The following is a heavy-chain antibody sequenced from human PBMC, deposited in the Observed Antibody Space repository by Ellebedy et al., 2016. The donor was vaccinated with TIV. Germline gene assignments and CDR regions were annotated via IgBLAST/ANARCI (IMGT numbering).Heavy chain of an antibody. CDR1: GFIVSSNY. J-gene: IGHJ4*02. Sequence: GGSLRLSCAASGFIVSSNYMSWVRQAPGKGLEWVSVIYSGGGGTYYADSVKGRFTISRDNSKNTVYLQMNSLRAEDTAVYYCARDRGVERYGDGFDYWGQGTLVTVSS. V-gene: IGHV3-66*01. D-gene: IGHD4-17*01. CDR3: ARDRGVERYGDGFDY. CDR2: IYSGGGGT.